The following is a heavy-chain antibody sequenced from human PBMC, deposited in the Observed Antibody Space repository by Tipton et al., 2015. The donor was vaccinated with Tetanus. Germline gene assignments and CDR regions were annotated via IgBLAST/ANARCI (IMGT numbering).Heavy chain of an antibody. CDR1: GFTFSDHY. V-gene: IGHV3-11*01. J-gene: IGHJ3*02. CDR3: AKEKSVAAEMGTVWTGAFDI. Sequence: SLRLSCTASGFTFSDHYMAWIRQAPGKGLEWISYISGSGSSIFHADSVKGRFSISRDNAKNALYLQMNSLTAEDTAVYFCAKEKSVAAEMGTVWTGAFDIWGQGTKVTVSS. D-gene: IGHD3/OR15-3a*01. CDR2: ISGSGSSI.